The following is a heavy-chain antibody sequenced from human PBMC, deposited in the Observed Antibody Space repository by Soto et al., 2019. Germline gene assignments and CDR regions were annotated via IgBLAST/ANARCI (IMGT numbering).Heavy chain of an antibody. J-gene: IGHJ6*02. V-gene: IGHV3-23*01. CDR1: GFTFSSYA. D-gene: IGHD3-10*01. CDR3: AKTVSGGSGSYYKPKSLYGMDV. CDR2: ISGSGGST. Sequence: GGSLRLSCAASGFTFSSYAMSWVRQAPGKGLEWVSAISGSGGSTYYADSVKGRFTISRDNSKNTLYLQMNSLRAEDTAVYYCAKTVSGGSGSYYKPKSLYGMDVWGQGTTVTVSS.